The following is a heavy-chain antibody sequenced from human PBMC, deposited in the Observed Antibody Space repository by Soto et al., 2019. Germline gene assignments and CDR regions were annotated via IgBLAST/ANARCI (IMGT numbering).Heavy chain of an antibody. J-gene: IGHJ3*02. Sequence: QVQLQESGPRLVKPSQTLSLTCTVSGGSISSGDYYWSWIRQPPGKGLEWIGYIYYSGSTYYNPSLKSRITISVDTSKNQFSLRLSSVTAADTAVYYCARDYFDSSGSSRRDAFDIWGQGTMVTVSS. V-gene: IGHV4-30-4*01. CDR3: ARDYFDSSGSSRRDAFDI. CDR2: IYYSGST. CDR1: GGSISSGDYY. D-gene: IGHD3-22*01.